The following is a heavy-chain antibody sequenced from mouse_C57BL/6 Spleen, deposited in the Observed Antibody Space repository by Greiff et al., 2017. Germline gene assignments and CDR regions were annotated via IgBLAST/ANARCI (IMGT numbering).Heavy chain of an antibody. CDR1: GYTFTSYW. D-gene: IGHD2-3*01. J-gene: IGHJ3*01. Sequence: QVQLQQPGAELVKPGASVKMSCKASGYTFTSYWITWVKQRPGQGLEWIGDIYPGSGSTNYNEKFKSKATLTVDTSSSTAYMQLSSLTSEDSAVYYCARDYDGYSWFAYWGQGTLVTVSA. CDR3: ARDYDGYSWFAY. V-gene: IGHV1-55*01. CDR2: IYPGSGST.